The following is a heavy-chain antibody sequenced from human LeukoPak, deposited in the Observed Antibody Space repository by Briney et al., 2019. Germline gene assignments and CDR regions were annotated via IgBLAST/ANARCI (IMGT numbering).Heavy chain of an antibody. CDR1: GFTFSSYG. J-gene: IGHJ4*02. CDR3: ARADDSSGYAFDY. D-gene: IGHD3-22*01. V-gene: IGHV3-33*01. Sequence: GGSLRLSCAASGFTFSSYGMHWVRQAPGKGLEWVAVIWYDGSNKYYADSVKGRFTISRDNSKNTLYLQMNSLRAVDTAVYYCARADDSSGYAFDYWGQGTLVTVSS. CDR2: IWYDGSNK.